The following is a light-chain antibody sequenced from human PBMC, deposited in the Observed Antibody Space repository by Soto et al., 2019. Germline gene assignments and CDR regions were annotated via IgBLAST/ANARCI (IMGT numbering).Light chain of an antibody. CDR2: DAS. Sequence: DIQMTQSPSTLSASVGDRFTITCRASQSISSWLAWYQQKPGKAPKLLIYDASSLESGVPSRFSGSGSGTEFTLTISSLQPDDLATYYGQQYNSYSVLTVGGGTKVEI. CDR3: QQYNSYSVLT. CDR1: QSISSW. J-gene: IGKJ4*01. V-gene: IGKV1-5*01.